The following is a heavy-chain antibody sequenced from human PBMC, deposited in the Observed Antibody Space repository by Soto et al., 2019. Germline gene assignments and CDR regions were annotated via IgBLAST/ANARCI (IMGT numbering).Heavy chain of an antibody. CDR2: IYYSGST. V-gene: IGHV4-31*03. CDR1: GGSISSGGYY. D-gene: IGHD4-17*01. Sequence: LSLTCTVSGGSISSGGYYWSWIRQHPGKGLEWIGYIYYSGSTYYNPSLKSRVTISVDTSKNQFSLKLSSVTAADTAVYYCAGDYGGSGVGYYYYMYVSGKRTTVLVSS. CDR3: AGDYGGSGVGYYYYMYV. J-gene: IGHJ6*03.